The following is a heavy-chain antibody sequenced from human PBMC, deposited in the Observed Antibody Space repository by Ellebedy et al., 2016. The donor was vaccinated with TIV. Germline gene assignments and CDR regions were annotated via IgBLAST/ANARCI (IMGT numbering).Heavy chain of an antibody. CDR3: AKGRGGYYYYY. J-gene: IGHJ4*02. CDR1: GFTFSNYN. V-gene: IGHV3-21*04. D-gene: IGHD3-22*01. CDR2: ISRSSSYI. Sequence: GGSLRLXCAASGFTFSNYNMNWVRQAPGKGLEWVSSISRSSSYIYYADSVKGRFTISRDNSKNTLYLQMNSLRAEDTAVYYCAKGRGGYYYYYWGQGTLVTVSS.